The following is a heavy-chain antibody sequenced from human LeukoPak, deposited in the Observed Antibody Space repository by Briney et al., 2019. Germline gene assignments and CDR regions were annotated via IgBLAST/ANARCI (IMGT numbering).Heavy chain of an antibody. D-gene: IGHD2-15*01. V-gene: IGHV3-73*01. Sequence: PGGSLRLSCVASGFTFSDSAIHWVRQSSGKGLEWIGHMDKETNLYATALAASVKGRFTVSRDDSKNTAYLHMNSLKTEDTALYYCTRDRGTYNWFDPWGQGTLVTVSS. CDR1: GFTFSDSA. J-gene: IGHJ5*02. CDR3: TRDRGTYNWFDP. CDR2: MDKETNLYAT.